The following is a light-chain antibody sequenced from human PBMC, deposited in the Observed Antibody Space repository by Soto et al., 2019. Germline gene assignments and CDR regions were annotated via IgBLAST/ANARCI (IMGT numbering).Light chain of an antibody. CDR3: QQLENFPRT. J-gene: IGKJ1*01. CDR2: TAS. CDR1: QGINNY. V-gene: IGKV1-9*01. Sequence: DIQLTQSPSFLSASIGDRVTITCRASQGINNYLAWYQQTPGKAPKLLISTASILQNGVPSRFSGSGSGTEFTLTSSSLPPEDFATYFCQQLENFPRTFGQGTKVEIK.